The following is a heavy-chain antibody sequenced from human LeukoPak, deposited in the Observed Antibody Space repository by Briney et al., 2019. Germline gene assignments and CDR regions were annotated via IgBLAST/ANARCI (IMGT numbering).Heavy chain of an antibody. Sequence: GGSLRLSCAASGFTFSIYGMHWVRHAPGKGLGWGAFIWFDGSNKYYTDSVKGRFTISRDNSKNTLYLQMNSLRAEDTAVYYCASRGITGTTSYNYFDPWGQGTLVTVSS. J-gene: IGHJ5*02. V-gene: IGHV3-30*02. CDR3: ASRGITGTTSYNYFDP. CDR2: IWFDGSNK. D-gene: IGHD1-7*01. CDR1: GFTFSIYG.